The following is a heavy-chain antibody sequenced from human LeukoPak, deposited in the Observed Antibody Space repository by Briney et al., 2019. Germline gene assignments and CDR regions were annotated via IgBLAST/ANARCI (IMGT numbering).Heavy chain of an antibody. CDR1: GFTFDNYA. CDR2: IRLSDGYT. CDR3: ARVAGSYSIRPFDF. V-gene: IGHV3-23*01. Sequence: GGSLRLSCAASGFTFDNYAMTWVRQAPGKGLERVSAIRLSDGYTYYADSVQGRFIISRDTSKNTVSLQMNSLTGDDTALYYCARVAGSYSIRPFDFWGQGTVVIVSS. J-gene: IGHJ4*02. D-gene: IGHD1-26*01.